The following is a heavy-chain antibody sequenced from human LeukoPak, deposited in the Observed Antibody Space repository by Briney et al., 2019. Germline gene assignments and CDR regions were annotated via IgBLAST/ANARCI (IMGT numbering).Heavy chain of an antibody. CDR2: IKKDGSEK. D-gene: IGHD1-1*01. CDR3: SRVGKWHDDSLLDY. J-gene: IGHJ4*02. V-gene: IGHV3-7*01. Sequence: PGGSLRLSCAASGFTFSSYWMSWVRQAPGRGLEWVANIKKDGSEKHCMDSVKGRFTFSRDNAKNSLYLQMSSLRDEDTAVYYCSRVGKWHDDSLLDYWGQGTLVTVSS. CDR1: GFTFSSYW.